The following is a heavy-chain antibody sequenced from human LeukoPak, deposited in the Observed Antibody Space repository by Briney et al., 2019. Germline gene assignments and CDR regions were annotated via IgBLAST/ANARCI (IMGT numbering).Heavy chain of an antibody. D-gene: IGHD1-26*01. CDR2: INPSGDFR. V-gene: IGHV1-46*01. CDR1: GYTFGTHW. Sequence: ASVKVSCKASGYTFGTHWMRWVRQAPGQGLEWMGIINPSGDFRSYAQKFQGRVTVTRDMSTRTVYMELSDLEPEDTAVYYCARDYSGEWEQLTGWWFDPWGQGTLVIVSS. CDR3: ARDYSGEWEQLTGWWFDP. J-gene: IGHJ5*02.